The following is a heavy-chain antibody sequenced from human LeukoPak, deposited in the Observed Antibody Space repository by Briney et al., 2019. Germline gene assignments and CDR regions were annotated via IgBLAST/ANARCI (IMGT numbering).Heavy chain of an antibody. CDR2: ISSNGGST. Sequence: GGSLRLSCAASGFTFSSYAMHWVRQAPGKGLEYVSAISSNGGSTYYANSVKGRFTISRDNSKNTLYLQMNSLRAEDTAVYYCARGGSYLSAFDIWGQGAMVTVSS. D-gene: IGHD1-26*01. V-gene: IGHV3-64*01. J-gene: IGHJ3*02. CDR3: ARGGSYLSAFDI. CDR1: GFTFSSYA.